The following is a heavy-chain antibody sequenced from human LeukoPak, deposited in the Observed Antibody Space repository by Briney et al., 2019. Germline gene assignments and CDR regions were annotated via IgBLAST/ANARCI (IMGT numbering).Heavy chain of an antibody. V-gene: IGHV3-23*01. Sequence: GGSLRLSCAASGFTFSSYAMSWVRQAPGKGLEWVSAISGSGGSTYYADSVKGRLTISRDNYKNTVYLQMNSLRAEDTAVYYCAKFMIPMDYWGQGTLVTVSS. CDR3: AKFMIPMDY. CDR2: ISGSGGST. J-gene: IGHJ4*02. CDR1: GFTFSSYA. D-gene: IGHD3-3*01.